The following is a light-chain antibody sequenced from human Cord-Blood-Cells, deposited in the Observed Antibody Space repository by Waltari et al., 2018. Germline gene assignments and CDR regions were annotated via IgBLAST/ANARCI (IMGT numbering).Light chain of an antibody. CDR3: QQSYSTPLT. CDR2: AAS. CDR1: QSISSY. Sequence: DIQMTQSPSYLSASVGDRVTITCRASQSISSYLNWYQQKPGKAPKLLIYAASSVQSGVPSRFSGSGSGTDFTLTISSLQPEDFATDYCQQSYSTPLTFGGGTKMEIE. V-gene: IGKV1-39*01. J-gene: IGKJ4*01.